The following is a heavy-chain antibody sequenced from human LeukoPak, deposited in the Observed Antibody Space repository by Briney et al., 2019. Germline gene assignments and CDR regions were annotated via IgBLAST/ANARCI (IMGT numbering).Heavy chain of an antibody. J-gene: IGHJ4*02. Sequence: GGSLRLSCAASGFTFSRYGMSWVRQAPGKGLEWVAFIRYDGSNKYYADSVKGRFTISRDNSKNTLYLQMNSLRAEDTAVYYCAEDSSTSCHDWGQGTLVTVSS. V-gene: IGHV3-30*02. CDR3: AEDSSTSCHD. CDR2: IRYDGSNK. CDR1: GFTFSRYG. D-gene: IGHD2-2*01.